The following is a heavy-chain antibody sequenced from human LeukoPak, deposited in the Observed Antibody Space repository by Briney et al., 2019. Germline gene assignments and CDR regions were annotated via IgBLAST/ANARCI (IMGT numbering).Heavy chain of an antibody. CDR1: GLTFSNHA. V-gene: IGHV3-23*01. Sequence: GGSLRLSCAASGLTFSNHAMRWVRQAPGKGLEWISEISGSGGSTYYADSVKGRFTISRDNSKNTLYLQMNSLRAEDTAVYYCASLGITGTTGYFDYWGQGTLVTVSS. D-gene: IGHD1-14*01. CDR2: ISGSGGST. J-gene: IGHJ4*02. CDR3: ASLGITGTTGYFDY.